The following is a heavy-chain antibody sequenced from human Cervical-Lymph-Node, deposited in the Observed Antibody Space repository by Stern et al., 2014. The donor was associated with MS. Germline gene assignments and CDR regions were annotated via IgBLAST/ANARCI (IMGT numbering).Heavy chain of an antibody. D-gene: IGHD5-12*01. CDR1: GFTFSDSY. CDR2: ISSSGDTI. Sequence: VQLVESGGGLVKPGGSLRLSGAASGFTFSDSYMTWIRQTPGKGLEWVSYISSSGDTIKYAESVKGRFTVSRDNAKNSLSLQMSSLRVEDTAVYYCVRGWEPRQDGPSGHDYDAFDIWGQGTMVTVSS. V-gene: IGHV3-11*01. CDR3: VRGWEPRQDGPSGHDYDAFDI. J-gene: IGHJ3*02.